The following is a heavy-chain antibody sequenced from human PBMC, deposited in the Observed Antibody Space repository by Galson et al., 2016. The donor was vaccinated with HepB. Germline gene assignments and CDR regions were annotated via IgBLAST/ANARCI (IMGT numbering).Heavy chain of an antibody. D-gene: IGHD6-13*01. CDR3: ARDGSPQFSSNWYVAFDI. CDR1: GFTFSRYS. V-gene: IGHV3-48*02. Sequence: SLRLSCAASGFTFSRYSMNWVRQAPGKGLEWVSHIRSRSSTIYYADSVRGRFTISRDNTKNSLYLQMNSLRDEDTAVYYCARDGSPQFSSNWYVAFDIWGRGTVVTVSS. CDR2: IRSRSSTI. J-gene: IGHJ3*02.